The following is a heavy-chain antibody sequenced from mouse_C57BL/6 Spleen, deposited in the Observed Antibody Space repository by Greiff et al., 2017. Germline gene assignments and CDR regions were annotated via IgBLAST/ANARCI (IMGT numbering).Heavy chain of an antibody. Sequence: EVQRVESGGDLVKPGGSLKLSCAASGFTFSSYGMSWVRQTPDKRLEWVATISSGGSYTYYPDSVKGRFTISRDNAKNTLYLQMSSLKSEDTAMYYCARQRDYYGSPAYFDYWGQGTTLTVSS. J-gene: IGHJ2*01. V-gene: IGHV5-6*01. D-gene: IGHD1-1*01. CDR3: ARQRDYYGSPAYFDY. CDR2: ISSGGSYT. CDR1: GFTFSSYG.